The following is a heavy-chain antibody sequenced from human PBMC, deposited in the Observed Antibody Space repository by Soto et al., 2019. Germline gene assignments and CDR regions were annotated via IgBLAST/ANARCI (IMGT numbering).Heavy chain of an antibody. CDR2: IYYSGST. D-gene: IGHD3-3*01. Sequence: SETLSLTCTVCGGSISSSSYYWGWIRQPPGKGLEWIGSIYYSGSTYYNPSLKSRVTISVDTSKNQFSLKLSSVTAADTAVYYCARHTSFGVVIIDYWRQGTLVPVSS. J-gene: IGHJ4*02. CDR3: ARHTSFGVVIIDY. V-gene: IGHV4-39*01. CDR1: GGSISSSSYY.